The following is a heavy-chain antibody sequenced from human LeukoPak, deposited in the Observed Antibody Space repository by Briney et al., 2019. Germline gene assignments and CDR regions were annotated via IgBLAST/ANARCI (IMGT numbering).Heavy chain of an antibody. CDR1: GFTLSSYW. D-gene: IGHD4/OR15-4a*01. CDR3: AKEGANPILTNYS. V-gene: IGHV3-7*04. CDR2: VKQEGSEK. Sequence: GGSLRLSCAASGFTLSSYWMNWLRQAPGKGLEWVANVKQEGSEKYYVDSVKGRFTISRDNAKNSLYLQMNSLRAEAPAVYYCAKEGANPILTNYSSGEGALVSVSS. J-gene: IGHJ5*01.